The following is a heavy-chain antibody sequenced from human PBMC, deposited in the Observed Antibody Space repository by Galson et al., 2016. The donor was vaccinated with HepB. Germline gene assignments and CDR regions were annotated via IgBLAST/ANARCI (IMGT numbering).Heavy chain of an antibody. J-gene: IGHJ6*02. D-gene: IGHD2-2*02. Sequence: SETLSLTCTVSGGSISSYYWSWIRQPPGKGLEWIGYINHRGSTNHNPSLQSRVTISGDTSKHQFSLRLSSVTAADTAVYYCAGTYCSNTNCYKAPYYYYGMDVWGQGTTVTVSS. V-gene: IGHV4-59*01. CDR3: AGTYCSNTNCYKAPYYYYGMDV. CDR2: INHRGST. CDR1: GGSISSYY.